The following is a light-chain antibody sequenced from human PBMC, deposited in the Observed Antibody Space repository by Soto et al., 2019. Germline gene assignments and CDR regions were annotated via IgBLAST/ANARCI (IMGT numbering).Light chain of an antibody. V-gene: IGLV1-40*01. J-gene: IGLJ7*01. CDR1: RSNIGAGYA. CDR3: HSYDSSDKLI. CDR2: DNN. Sequence: QSVLTQPPSVSGAPGQRVTISCTGSRSNIGAGYAVHWYQQLPGSAPKLLIYDNNKRPSGVPDRFSASKSTTSASLAITALQAEDEADYHCHSYDSSDKLIFGGGTQLTVL.